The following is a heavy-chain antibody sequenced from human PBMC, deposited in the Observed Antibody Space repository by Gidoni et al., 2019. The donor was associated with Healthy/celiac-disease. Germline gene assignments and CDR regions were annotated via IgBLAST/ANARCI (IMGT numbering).Heavy chain of an antibody. CDR3: ARLPRTIGFGELLYGGNFDY. CDR1: GGSISSGCYY. J-gene: IGHJ4*02. CDR2: IYYSGST. D-gene: IGHD3-10*01. V-gene: IGHV4-31*03. Sequence: QVQLQESGPGLVKPSQTLSLTCTVSGGSISSGCYYWSWIRQHPGKGLEWIGYIYYSGSTYYNPSLKSRVTISVDTSKNQFSLKLSSVTAADTAVYYCARLPRTIGFGELLYGGNFDYWGQGTLVTVSS.